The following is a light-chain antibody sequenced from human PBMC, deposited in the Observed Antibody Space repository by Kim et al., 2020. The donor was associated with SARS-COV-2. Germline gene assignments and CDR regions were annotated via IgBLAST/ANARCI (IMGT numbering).Light chain of an antibody. CDR2: GAS. V-gene: IGKV3-15*01. CDR1: QSVNNN. J-gene: IGKJ2*01. Sequence: EVVLTQSPATLSVSPGERATLSCRASQSVNNNLAWYQQKPGQAPRLLIYGASTRATGIPVRFSGSGSGTEFTLTISSLQSEDFALYHCQQYNHWPMYTCGQGTKLEI. CDR3: QQYNHWPMYT.